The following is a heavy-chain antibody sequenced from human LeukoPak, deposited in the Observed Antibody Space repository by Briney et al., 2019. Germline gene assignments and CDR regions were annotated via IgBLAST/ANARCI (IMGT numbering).Heavy chain of an antibody. Sequence: AGGSLRLSCAASGFTFSSYGMSWVRQAPGKGLEWVSAISGSGGSTYYADSVKGRFTISRDNSKNTLYLQMNSLRAEDTAVYYCAKDPWLTSGSGSYYNFDYWGQGTLVTVSS. CDR2: ISGSGGST. D-gene: IGHD3-10*01. CDR1: GFTFSSYG. V-gene: IGHV3-23*01. CDR3: AKDPWLTSGSGSYYNFDY. J-gene: IGHJ4*02.